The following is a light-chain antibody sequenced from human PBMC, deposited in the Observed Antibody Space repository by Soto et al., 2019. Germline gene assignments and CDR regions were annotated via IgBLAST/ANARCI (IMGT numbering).Light chain of an antibody. CDR1: NIGSKS. CDR2: YDS. J-gene: IGLJ1*01. CDR3: QVWDSSSDPNYV. V-gene: IGLV3-21*04. Sequence: SYELTQPPSVSVAPGKTARINCGGNNIGSKSVHWYQQKPGQAPVLVIYYDSDRPSGIPERFSGSNSGNTATLTISRVEAGDEADYYCQVWDSSSDPNYVFGTGTKLTVL.